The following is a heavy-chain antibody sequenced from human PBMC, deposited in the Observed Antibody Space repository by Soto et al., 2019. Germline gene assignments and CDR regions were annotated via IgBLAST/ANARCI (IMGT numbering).Heavy chain of an antibody. CDR3: ARGSTVTYNWFDP. J-gene: IGHJ5*02. V-gene: IGHV4-34*01. Sequence: ASETLSLTCAVYGGSFSGYYWSWIRQPPGKGLEWIGEINHSGSTNYNPSLKSRVTISVDTSKNQFSLKLSSVTAADTAVYYCARGSTVTYNWFDPWGQGTLVTVSS. CDR2: INHSGST. D-gene: IGHD4-17*01. CDR1: GGSFSGYY.